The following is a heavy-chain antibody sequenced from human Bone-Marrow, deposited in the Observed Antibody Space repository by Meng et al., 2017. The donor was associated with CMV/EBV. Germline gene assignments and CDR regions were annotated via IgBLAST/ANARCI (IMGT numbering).Heavy chain of an antibody. V-gene: IGHV3-66*01. CDR3: ARAGISGSFWFDP. CDR1: GFTVSGYY. D-gene: IGHD1-26*01. Sequence: GGSLRLSCAASGFTVSGYYMSWVRQAPGKGLEFVSVISSGGFTYYADSVKGRFTISRDNSKNTLYLQMNSLRAEDTAVYYCARAGISGSFWFDPWGQGTLVTVSS. CDR2: ISSGGFT. J-gene: IGHJ5*02.